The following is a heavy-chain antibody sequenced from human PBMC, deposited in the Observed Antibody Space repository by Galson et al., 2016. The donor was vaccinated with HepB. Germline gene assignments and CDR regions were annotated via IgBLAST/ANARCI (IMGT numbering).Heavy chain of an antibody. J-gene: IGHJ4*02. D-gene: IGHD3-10*01. CDR3: ASSRSGSGNFDY. CDR2: SRDKANRHTT. V-gene: IGHV3-72*01. Sequence: SLRLSCAVSGFIFSDHYMDWLRQAPGKGLEWVARSRDKANRHTTEYAACVKGRFTISSDDSQNSVYLQMNSLKTEDTAGYYGASSRSGSGNFDYWGQGTLVTVSS. CDR1: GFIFSDHY.